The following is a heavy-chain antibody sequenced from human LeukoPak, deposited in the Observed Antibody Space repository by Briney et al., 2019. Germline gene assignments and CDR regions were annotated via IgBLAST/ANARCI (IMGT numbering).Heavy chain of an antibody. CDR2: ISYDGSNK. D-gene: IGHD2-15*01. Sequence: PGGSLTLSRAASGFTFSSYGMRWVRQAPGKGLEWVAVISYDGSNKYYADSVKGRFTISRDNSKNTLYLQMNSLRAEDTAVYYCAKDSESEVVVVAAPPIYWGQGTLVTVSS. CDR1: GFTFSSYG. J-gene: IGHJ4*02. V-gene: IGHV3-30*18. CDR3: AKDSESEVVVVAAPPIY.